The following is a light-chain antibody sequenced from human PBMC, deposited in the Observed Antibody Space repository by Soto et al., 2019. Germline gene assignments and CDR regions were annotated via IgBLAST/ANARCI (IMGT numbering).Light chain of an antibody. CDR2: DVS. J-gene: IGLJ2*01. V-gene: IGLV2-14*01. CDR1: SSDVGDYNY. CDR3: SSYTISSTLVV. Sequence: QSVLTQPASVSGSPGQSITISCTGTSSDVGDYNYVSWYQQDPGKAPKLMIYDVSNRPSGVSNRFSGSKSGNTASLTISGLQAEDEADYYCSSYTISSTLVVFGGGTKLTVL.